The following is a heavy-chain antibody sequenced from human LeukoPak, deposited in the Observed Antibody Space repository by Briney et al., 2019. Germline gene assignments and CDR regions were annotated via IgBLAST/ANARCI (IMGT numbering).Heavy chain of an antibody. CDR1: GDAFNDYT. Sequence: SVKVSCKASGDAFNDYTFSWVRQAPGQGLEWMGRIMPFLDVANYAPKFQGRVTLTADKSTSTAYMELSDLKSEDTAVYYCARDHCSGGSCHGGHWGQGTLVTVSS. CDR2: IMPFLDVA. D-gene: IGHD2-15*01. CDR3: ARDHCSGGSCHGGH. J-gene: IGHJ4*02. V-gene: IGHV1-69*04.